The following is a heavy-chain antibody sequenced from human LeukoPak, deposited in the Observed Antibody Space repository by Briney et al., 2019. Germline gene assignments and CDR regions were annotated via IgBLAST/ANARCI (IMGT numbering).Heavy chain of an antibody. CDR3: ARVQKLQGGYSSSWYVDAFDI. J-gene: IGHJ3*02. CDR1: GFTFSSYS. Sequence: PGGSLRLSCAASGFTFSSYSMNWVRQAPGKGLEWVSSISSSSSYIYYADSVKGRFTISRDNAKNSLYLQMNSLRAEDTAVYYCARVQKLQGGYSSSWYVDAFDIWGQGTMVTVSS. CDR2: ISSSSSYI. D-gene: IGHD6-13*01. V-gene: IGHV3-21*01.